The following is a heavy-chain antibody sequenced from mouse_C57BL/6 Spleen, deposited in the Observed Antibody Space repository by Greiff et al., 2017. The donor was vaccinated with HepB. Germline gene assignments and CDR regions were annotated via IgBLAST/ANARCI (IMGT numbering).Heavy chain of an antibody. CDR2: IRNKANNHAT. D-gene: IGHD2-4*01. CDR3: TGTFYYDYGYYFDY. J-gene: IGHJ2*01. CDR1: GFTFSDAW. V-gene: IGHV6-6*01. Sequence: EVQLQESGGGLVQPGGSMKLSCAASGFTFSDAWMDWVRQSPEKGLEWVAEIRNKANNHATYYAESVKGRFTISRDDSKSSVYLQMNSLRAEDTGIYYCTGTFYYDYGYYFDYWGQGTTLTVSS.